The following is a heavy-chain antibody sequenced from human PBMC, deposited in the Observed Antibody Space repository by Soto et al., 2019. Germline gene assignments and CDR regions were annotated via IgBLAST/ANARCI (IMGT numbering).Heavy chain of an antibody. V-gene: IGHV1-69*04. CDR1: GYTFTSYA. CDR2: IIPILGVA. J-gene: IGHJ4*02. CDR3: ARVGSGYETVLYY. Sequence: SVKVSCKASGYTFTSYAMHWVRQAPGQGLEWMGRIIPILGVANYAQKFQGRVTITADKSTSTAYMELSSLRSEDTAVYYCARVGSGYETVLYYWGQGTLVTVSS. D-gene: IGHD5-12*01.